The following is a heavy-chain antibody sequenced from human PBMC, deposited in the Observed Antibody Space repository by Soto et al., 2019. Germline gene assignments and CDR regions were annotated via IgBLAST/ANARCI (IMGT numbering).Heavy chain of an antibody. CDR1: GYTLTELS. CDR3: ATTRLWACYFDY. Sequence: ASVKVSCKVSGYTLTELSMHWVRQAPGKGLEWMGGFDPEDGETIYAQKFQGRVTMTEDTSTDTAYMELSSLRSEDTAVYYCATTRLWACYFDYWGQGTLVTVSS. J-gene: IGHJ4*02. D-gene: IGHD1-26*01. CDR2: FDPEDGET. V-gene: IGHV1-24*01.